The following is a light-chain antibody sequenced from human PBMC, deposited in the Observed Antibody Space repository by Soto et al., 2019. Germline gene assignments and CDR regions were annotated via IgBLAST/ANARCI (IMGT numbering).Light chain of an antibody. V-gene: IGLV2-14*01. CDR1: NSDVGAYNY. CDR3: SSYTTSSTRV. J-gene: IGLJ1*01. CDR2: DVS. Sequence: QSVLTQPASVSGSPGQSITISCTGTNSDVGAYNYVSWYQHHPGKAPKLMIYDVSNRPSGISNRFSGSKSGNTASLTISGLQAEEEADYYCSSYTTSSTRVFGTGTKVTVL.